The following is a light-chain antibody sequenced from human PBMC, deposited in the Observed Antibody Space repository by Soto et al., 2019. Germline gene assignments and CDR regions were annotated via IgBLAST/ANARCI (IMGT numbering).Light chain of an antibody. J-gene: IGKJ5*01. Sequence: DIQMTQSPSSLSASVGDRVTITCQASQDISNYLNRYQQKPGKAPKLLIYDASNLETGVPSRFSGSGSGTDFTVTISSLQPEDIATYYCHQYDNLPLTFGQGTRLEIK. CDR1: QDISNY. CDR3: HQYDNLPLT. CDR2: DAS. V-gene: IGKV1-33*01.